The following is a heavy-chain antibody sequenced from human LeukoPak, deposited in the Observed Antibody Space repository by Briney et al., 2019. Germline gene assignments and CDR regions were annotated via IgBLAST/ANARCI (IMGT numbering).Heavy chain of an antibody. CDR3: AKQRSQVALPAATY. J-gene: IGHJ1*01. D-gene: IGHD1-26*01. Sequence: PGGSLRLSCVASGFTFSSYAMSWVRQAPGKGLEWVSAISGSGDNTYYADSVKGRFTISRDNSKNTLYLQMNSLRAEDTALYYCAKQRSQVALPAATYSGQGTPATVSS. CDR1: GFTFSSYA. CDR2: ISGSGDNT. V-gene: IGHV3-23*01.